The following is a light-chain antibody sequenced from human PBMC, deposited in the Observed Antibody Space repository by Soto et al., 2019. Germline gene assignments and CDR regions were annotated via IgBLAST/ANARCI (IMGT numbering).Light chain of an antibody. J-gene: IGLJ2*01. Sequence: QSALTQPPSASGSPGQSVTISCTGTSSDVGGYKYVSWYQQHPGKAPKLMIFEVHKRPSGVPDRFSGSKTGNTASLTFSGLQAEDEADYYCSSYGGTNNLLFGGGTEVTVL. CDR3: SSYGGTNNLL. CDR1: SSDVGGYKY. V-gene: IGLV2-8*01. CDR2: EVH.